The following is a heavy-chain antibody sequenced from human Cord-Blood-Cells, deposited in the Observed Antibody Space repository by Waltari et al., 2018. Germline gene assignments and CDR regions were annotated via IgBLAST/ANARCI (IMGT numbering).Heavy chain of an antibody. D-gene: IGHD1-20*01. V-gene: IGHV1-69*01. CDR3: AREAYNWNDDAFDI. CDR1: GGTFSSYA. CDR2: IIPIFGTA. Sequence: QVQLVQSGAEVKKPGSSVKVSCKASGGTFSSYAISWVRQAPGQGLEWMGGIIPIFGTANYAQKFKGRFTITADESTSTAYMELSSLRSEDTAVYYCAREAYNWNDDAFDIWGQGTMVTVSS. J-gene: IGHJ3*02.